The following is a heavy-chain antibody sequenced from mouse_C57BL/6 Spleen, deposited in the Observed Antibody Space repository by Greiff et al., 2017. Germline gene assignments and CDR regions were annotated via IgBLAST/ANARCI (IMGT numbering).Heavy chain of an antibody. J-gene: IGHJ4*01. V-gene: IGHV5-17*01. Sequence: EVQLVASGGGLVKPGGSLKLSCAASGFTFSDYGLHWVRQAPEKGLEWVAYISSGSSTIYHADPVKGLFTISRDNAKNTLFLQMTSLRSDDTAMYYCASYYGSSYGGAMDYWGQGTSVTVSS. CDR1: GFTFSDYG. D-gene: IGHD1-1*01. CDR3: ASYYGSSYGGAMDY. CDR2: ISSGSSTI.